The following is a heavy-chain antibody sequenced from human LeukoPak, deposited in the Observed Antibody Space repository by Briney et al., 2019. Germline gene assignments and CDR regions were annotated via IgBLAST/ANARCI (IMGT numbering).Heavy chain of an antibody. Sequence: PSETLSLTCTVSGGSVSSGSYYWSWIRQPPGKGLEWIGYIYYSGSTNYNPSLKSRVTISVDTSKNQFSLKLSSVTAADTAVYYCAREPYSSSWYYFDYWGQGTLVTVSS. CDR2: IYYSGST. D-gene: IGHD6-13*01. J-gene: IGHJ4*02. V-gene: IGHV4-61*01. CDR1: GGSVSSGSYY. CDR3: AREPYSSSWYYFDY.